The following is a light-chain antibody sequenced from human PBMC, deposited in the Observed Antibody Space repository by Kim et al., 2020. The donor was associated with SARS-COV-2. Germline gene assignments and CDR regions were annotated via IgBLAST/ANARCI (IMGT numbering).Light chain of an antibody. J-gene: IGKJ1*01. V-gene: IGKV3-15*01. CDR1: QSISSS. CDR3: QRYDNWPWA. CDR2: DAF. Sequence: VSPGERVTLSCRASQSISSSLAWYQHKPGQPPRLLIYDAFTRATGVPARFSVSGSGTEFTLTISSLQSEDFAVYYCQRYDNWPWAFGQGTKVEIK.